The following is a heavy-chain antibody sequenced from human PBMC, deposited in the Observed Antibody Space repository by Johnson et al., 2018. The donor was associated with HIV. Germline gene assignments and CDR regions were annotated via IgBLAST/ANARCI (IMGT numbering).Heavy chain of an antibody. CDR2: INWNGGNT. J-gene: IGHJ3*02. D-gene: IGHD3-22*01. CDR3: TTDRGYYDRSGYSRPFDI. Sequence: VQVVESGGGAVRPGGSLRLSCAASGFTFDDYGMGWVRQGPGKGLEWVSGINWNGGNTGYADSVKGRFTISRDNAKNTLYLQMNSLKTEDTAVYYCTTDRGYYDRSGYSRPFDIWGQGTMVIVSS. CDR1: GFTFDDYG. V-gene: IGHV3-20*04.